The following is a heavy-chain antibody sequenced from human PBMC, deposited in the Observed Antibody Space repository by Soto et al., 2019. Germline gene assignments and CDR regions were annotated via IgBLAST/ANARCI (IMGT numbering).Heavy chain of an antibody. CDR1: GFTFSSYG. CDR3: ARDPSIGGAPPQGFAP. J-gene: IGHJ5*02. D-gene: IGHD1-26*01. Sequence: GGSLRLSCAASGFTFSSYGMHWVRQAPGKGLEWVAVIWYDGSNKYYADSVKGRFTISRDNSKNTLYLQMNSLRAEDTAVYYCARDPSIGGAPPQGFAPWGQGPLVTVSS. V-gene: IGHV3-33*01. CDR2: IWYDGSNK.